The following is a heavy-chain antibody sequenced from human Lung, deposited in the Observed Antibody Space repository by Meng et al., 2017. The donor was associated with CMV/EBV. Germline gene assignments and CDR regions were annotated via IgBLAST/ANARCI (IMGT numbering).Heavy chain of an antibody. D-gene: IGHD3-22*01. CDR3: ASTEDYYDSSGDDY. Sequence: SXTXSLXCTVSGGSISSSSYYWGWIRQPPGKGLEWIGSIYYSGSTYYNPSLKSRVTISVDTSKNQFSLKLSSVTAADTAVYYCASTEDYYDSSGDDYWGQGTLVTVSS. J-gene: IGHJ4*02. CDR1: GGSISSSSYY. CDR2: IYYSGST. V-gene: IGHV4-39*01.